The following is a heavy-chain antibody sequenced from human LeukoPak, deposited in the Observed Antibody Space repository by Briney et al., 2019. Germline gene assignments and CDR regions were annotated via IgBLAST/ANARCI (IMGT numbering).Heavy chain of an antibody. D-gene: IGHD3-3*01. CDR1: GFTFSSYR. Sequence: GGSLRLSCAASGFTFSSYRMSWVRQAPGKGLEWVANIKQDGSEKYYVDSVKGRFTPSRDNAKNSLYLQMNSLRAEDTAVYYCARDPYYDFWSGFLGDYWGQGTLVTVSS. V-gene: IGHV3-7*01. CDR3: ARDPYYDFWSGFLGDY. J-gene: IGHJ4*02. CDR2: IKQDGSEK.